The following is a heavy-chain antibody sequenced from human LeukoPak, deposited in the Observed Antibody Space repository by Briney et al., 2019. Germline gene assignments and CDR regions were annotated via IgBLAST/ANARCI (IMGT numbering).Heavy chain of an antibody. Sequence: SVKVSCKASGGTFSSYAISWVRQAPGQGLEWMGGIIPIFGTANYAQKFQGRVTITADESTSTAYMELSSLRSEDTAVYYCARVTYYDFWSGYDYFDYWGQGILVTISS. CDR3: ARVTYYDFWSGYDYFDY. CDR1: GGTFSSYA. D-gene: IGHD3-3*01. CDR2: IIPIFGTA. J-gene: IGHJ4*02. V-gene: IGHV1-69*13.